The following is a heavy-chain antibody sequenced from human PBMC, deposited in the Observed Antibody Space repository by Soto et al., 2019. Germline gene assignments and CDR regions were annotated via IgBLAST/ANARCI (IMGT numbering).Heavy chain of an antibody. CDR2: ISGSDGKT. CDR1: GFSFASFA. Sequence: SLRLSCTTSGFSFASFAMTWVRQAPGKGLEWVATISGSDGKTYYADSVKGRFSISRDTSRNTLYLQMNSLRADDTAIYYCAKWSYLDYWGQGTRVTVSS. D-gene: IGHD3-3*01. J-gene: IGHJ4*02. V-gene: IGHV3-23*01. CDR3: AKWSYLDY.